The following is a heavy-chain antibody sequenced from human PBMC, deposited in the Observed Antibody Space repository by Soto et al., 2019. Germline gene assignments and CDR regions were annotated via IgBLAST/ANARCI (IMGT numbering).Heavy chain of an antibody. D-gene: IGHD5-12*01. CDR3: ARLDGYDPYFDY. J-gene: IGHJ4*02. V-gene: IGHV4-59*08. Sequence: QVQLQGSGPGLVKPSETLSLTCTVSGGSISSHYWSWIRQPPGQGLEWIGYIYYSGSTNYNPSLKSLLTISVDPSKRQFSLRLSSVTAADTAVYFCARLDGYDPYFDYWGQGALVTVSS. CDR1: GGSISSHY. CDR2: IYYSGST.